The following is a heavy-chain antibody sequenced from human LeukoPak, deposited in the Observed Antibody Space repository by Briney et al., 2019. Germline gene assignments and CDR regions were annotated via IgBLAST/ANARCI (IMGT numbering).Heavy chain of an antibody. CDR1: GFTVSSNY. J-gene: IGHJ4*02. D-gene: IGHD5-18*01. CDR2: IYSGGST. V-gene: IGHV3-53*01. CDR3: ARTRRGYSYGAFDY. Sequence: PGGSLRLSCAASGFTVSSNYMSWVRQAPGKGLEWVSVIYSGGSTYYADSVKGRFTISRDNSKNTLYLQMNSLRAEDTAVYYCARTRRGYSYGAFDYWGQGTLVTVSS.